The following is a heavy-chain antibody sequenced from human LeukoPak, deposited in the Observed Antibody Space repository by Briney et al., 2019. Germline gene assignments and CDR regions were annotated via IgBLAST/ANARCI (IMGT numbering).Heavy chain of an antibody. CDR3: ARDRDGATVTTQFDY. CDR2: ISSSGSTI. V-gene: IGHV3-11*01. Sequence: PGGSLRLSCAASGFTFSDYYMSWIRQAPGKGLEWVSYISSSGSTIYYADSVKGRFTISRDNAKNSLYLQMNSLRAEDTAVYYCARDRDGATVTTQFDYWGQGTLVTVSS. CDR1: GFTFSDYY. J-gene: IGHJ4*02. D-gene: IGHD4-17*01.